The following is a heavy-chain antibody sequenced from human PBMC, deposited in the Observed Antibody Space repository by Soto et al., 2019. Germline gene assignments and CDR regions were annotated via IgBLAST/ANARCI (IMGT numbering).Heavy chain of an antibody. Sequence: ASVKVSCKASGYTFTSYGISWVRQAPGQGLEWMGWISAYNGNTNYAQELQGRVTMTTDTSTSTAYMELRSLRSDDTAVYYCARQGEDTPITMVRGATGYYYYYYMDVWGKGTTVTVSS. V-gene: IGHV1-18*01. D-gene: IGHD3-10*01. J-gene: IGHJ6*03. CDR2: ISAYNGNT. CDR1: GYTFTSYG. CDR3: ARQGEDTPITMVRGATGYYYYYYMDV.